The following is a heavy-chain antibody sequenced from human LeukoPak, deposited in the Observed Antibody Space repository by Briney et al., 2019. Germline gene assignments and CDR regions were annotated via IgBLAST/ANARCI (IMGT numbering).Heavy chain of an antibody. J-gene: IGHJ6*02. CDR1: GGTFSSYA. Sequence: SVKVSCKASGGTFSSYAISWVRQAPGQGLEWMGGIIPIFGTANYAQKFQGRVTITADESTGTAYMELSSLRSEDTAVYYCARDYYDSSGYYLALSEGGGYYYYYGMDVWGQGTTVTVSS. CDR2: IIPIFGTA. D-gene: IGHD3-22*01. CDR3: ARDYYDSSGYYLALSEGGGYYYYYGMDV. V-gene: IGHV1-69*01.